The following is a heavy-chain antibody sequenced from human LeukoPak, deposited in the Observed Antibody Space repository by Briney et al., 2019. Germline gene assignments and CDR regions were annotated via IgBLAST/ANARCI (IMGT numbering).Heavy chain of an antibody. CDR1: GFTFSSYE. CDR3: ARDQRYCSSSSCPWEPFDY. D-gene: IGHD2-2*01. J-gene: IGHJ4*02. V-gene: IGHV3-7*05. Sequence: GGSLRLSCAASGFTFSSYEMNWVRQAPGKGLEWVANIKQDGSEKYYVDSAKGRFTISRDNAKNPLYLQMNSLRAEDTAVYYCARDQRYCSSSSCPWEPFDYWGQGTLVTVSS. CDR2: IKQDGSEK.